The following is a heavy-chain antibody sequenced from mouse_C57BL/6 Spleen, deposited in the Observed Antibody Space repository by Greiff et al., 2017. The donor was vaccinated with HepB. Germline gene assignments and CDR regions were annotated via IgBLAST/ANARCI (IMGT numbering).Heavy chain of an antibody. D-gene: IGHD4-1*01. CDR1: GYTFTSYW. CDR3: ARWDDGAY. J-gene: IGHJ3*01. V-gene: IGHV1-50*01. CDR2: IDPSDSYT. Sequence: VQLQQPGAELVKPGASVKLSCKASGYTFTSYWMQWVKQRPGQGLEWIGEIDPSDSYTNYNQKFKGKATLTVDTSSSTAYMQLSSLTSEDSAVSDCARWDDGAYWGQGTLVTVSA.